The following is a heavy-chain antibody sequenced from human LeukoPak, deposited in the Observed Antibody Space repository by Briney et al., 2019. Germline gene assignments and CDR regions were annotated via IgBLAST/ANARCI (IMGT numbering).Heavy chain of an antibody. CDR1: GFTFGNYG. CDR3: AKVLWFGELRDAFDV. J-gene: IGHJ3*01. Sequence: PGGSLRLSCAASGFTFGNYGMSWVRQAPGKGLEWVSGINWNGGSTGYADSVEGRFTISRDNAKNSQYLQMNSLRAEDTAVYYCAKVLWFGELRDAFDVWGQGTMVSVSS. D-gene: IGHD3-10*01. CDR2: INWNGGST. V-gene: IGHV3-20*04.